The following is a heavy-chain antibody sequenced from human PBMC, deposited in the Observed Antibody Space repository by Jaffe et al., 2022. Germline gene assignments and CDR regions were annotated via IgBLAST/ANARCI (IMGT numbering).Heavy chain of an antibody. CDR1: GYSISSGYY. CDR2: IYHSGST. Sequence: QVQLQESGPGLVKPSETLSLTCAVSGYSISSGYYWGWIRQPPGKGLEWIGSIYHSGSTYYNPSLKSRVTISVDTSKNQFSLKLSSVTAADTAVYYCARSRSSSWYDAFDIWGQGTMVTVSS. D-gene: IGHD6-13*01. CDR3: ARSRSSSWYDAFDI. V-gene: IGHV4-38-2*01. J-gene: IGHJ3*02.